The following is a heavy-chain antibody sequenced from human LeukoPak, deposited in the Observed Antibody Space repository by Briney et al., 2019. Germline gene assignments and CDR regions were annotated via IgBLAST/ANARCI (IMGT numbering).Heavy chain of an antibody. CDR1: GYTFTDYY. CDR2: INPNSGGT. CDR3: ARDDSIAVAGYYFDY. D-gene: IGHD6-19*01. J-gene: IGHJ4*02. Sequence: AASVKVSCKTSGYTFTDYYMHWVRQAPGQGLEWMGWINPNSGGTFYGQTFQGRVTMTRDTSISTAYMELSRLTSDDTAVYYCARDDSIAVAGYYFDYWGQGTLVTVSS. V-gene: IGHV1-2*02.